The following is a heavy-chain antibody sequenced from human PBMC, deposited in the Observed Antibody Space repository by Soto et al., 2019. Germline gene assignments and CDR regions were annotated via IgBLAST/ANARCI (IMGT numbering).Heavy chain of an antibody. CDR1: ADTFSSSA. CDR3: ARDLISNYHYYGMDV. J-gene: IGHJ6*02. Sequence: QVQLVQSGAEVKKPGSSVKVSCKASADTFSSSAFSCVRQAPGQGLEWMGGIIPFFHAANYAPRFQGRVTITADESTSPVYMELSSLRSEDTALYYCARDLISNYHYYGMDVWGQGTTVTVSS. CDR2: IIPFFHAA. V-gene: IGHV1-69*01.